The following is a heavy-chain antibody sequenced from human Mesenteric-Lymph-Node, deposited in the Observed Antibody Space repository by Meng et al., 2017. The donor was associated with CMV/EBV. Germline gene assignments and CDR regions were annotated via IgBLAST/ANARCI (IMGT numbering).Heavy chain of an antibody. D-gene: IGHD2-2*01. CDR2: ISSSGRTR. CDR3: ARYCGSTSCSNPVD. CDR1: GFTFSDYY. Sequence: LSLTRAASGFTFSDYYMSWIRQAPGKGLEWVSYISSSGRTRYYADSVKGRFTISRDNARNSLYLQMNSLRAEDTAVYYCARYCGSTSCSNPVDWGQGTLVTVSS. V-gene: IGHV3-11*01. J-gene: IGHJ4*02.